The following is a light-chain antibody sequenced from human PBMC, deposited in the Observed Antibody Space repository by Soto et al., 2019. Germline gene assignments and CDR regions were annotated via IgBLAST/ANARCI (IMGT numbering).Light chain of an antibody. Sequence: QSVLTQPASVSGSPGQSITISCTGTSSDVGAYNRVSWYQQHSGKAPKLMIYEVSNRPSGVSNRFSGSKSGNTASLTISGLQAEDEADYYCLSYTTGSSYVFGPGTKVTVL. CDR1: SSDVGAYNR. CDR2: EVS. CDR3: LSYTTGSSYV. V-gene: IGLV2-14*01. J-gene: IGLJ1*01.